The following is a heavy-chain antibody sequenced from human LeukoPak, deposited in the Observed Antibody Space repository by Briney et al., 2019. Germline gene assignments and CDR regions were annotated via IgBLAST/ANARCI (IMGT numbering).Heavy chain of an antibody. V-gene: IGHV3-30-3*01. CDR3: ARNSHDYGDYYFDY. J-gene: IGHJ4*02. Sequence: TGGSLRLSCAASGFTFSSYAMHWVRQAPGKGLEWVAVISYDGSNKYYADSVKGRFTISRDNSKNTLYLQMNSLRAEDTAVYYCARNSHDYGDYYFDYWGQGTLVTVSS. D-gene: IGHD4-17*01. CDR1: GFTFSSYA. CDR2: ISYDGSNK.